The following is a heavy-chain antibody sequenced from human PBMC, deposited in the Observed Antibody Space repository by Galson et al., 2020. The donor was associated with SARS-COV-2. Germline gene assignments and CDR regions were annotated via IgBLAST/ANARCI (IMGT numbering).Heavy chain of an antibody. Sequence: SETLSLTCTVSGGSINSGSYYWNWIRQPAGRGLAWIGRIFSTGNTKYNPSLKSRVTISVDTSKNQFSLKLNSVTAADTAVYYCARTYSTSSFSLDYWGQGTLVTVSS. CDR2: IFSTGNT. J-gene: IGHJ4*02. V-gene: IGHV4-61*02. CDR1: GGSINSGSYY. CDR3: ARTYSTSSFSLDY. D-gene: IGHD6-6*01.